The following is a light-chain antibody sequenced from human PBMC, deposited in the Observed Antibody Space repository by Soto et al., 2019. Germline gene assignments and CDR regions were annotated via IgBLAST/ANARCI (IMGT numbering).Light chain of an antibody. J-gene: IGLJ3*02. V-gene: IGLV2-14*01. CDR3: SSYTSSHFWG. CDR2: EVS. Sequence: QSALTQPASVSGSPGQSITISCTGTSSDVGGYNYVSWFQQHPGKAPKLMIYEVSNRPSGISNRFSGSKSGNTASLTISGLQAEDEADYYCSSYTSSHFWGFGEGTKVTVL. CDR1: SSDVGGYNY.